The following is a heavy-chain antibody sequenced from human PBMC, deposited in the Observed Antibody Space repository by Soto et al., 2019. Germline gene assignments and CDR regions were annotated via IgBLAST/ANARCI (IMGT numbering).Heavy chain of an antibody. Sequence: SETLSLTCTVSGGSISSYYWSWIRQPPGKGLEWIGYIYYSGSTNYNPSLKSRVTISVDTSKNQFSLKLSSVTAADTAVYYCARHGDIVVVPAAHYWYFDLWGRGTLVTVSS. J-gene: IGHJ2*01. D-gene: IGHD2-2*01. CDR2: IYYSGST. CDR1: GGSISSYY. CDR3: ARHGDIVVVPAAHYWYFDL. V-gene: IGHV4-59*08.